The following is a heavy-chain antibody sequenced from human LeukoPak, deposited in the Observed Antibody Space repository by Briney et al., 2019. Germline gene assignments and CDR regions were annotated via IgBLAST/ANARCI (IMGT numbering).Heavy chain of an antibody. J-gene: IGHJ6*03. CDR2: IYYSGST. Sequence: ASETLSLTCTVSGGSISSYYWSWIRQPPGKGLERIGYIYYSGSTNYNPSLKSRATISVDTSKNQFSLKLSSVTAADTAVYYCARVVPAANYYYYMDVWGKGTTVTISS. V-gene: IGHV4-59*01. CDR3: ARVVPAANYYYYMDV. D-gene: IGHD2-2*01. CDR1: GGSISSYY.